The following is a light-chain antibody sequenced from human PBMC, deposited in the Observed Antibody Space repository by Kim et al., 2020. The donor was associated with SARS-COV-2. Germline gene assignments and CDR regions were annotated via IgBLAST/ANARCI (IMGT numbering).Light chain of an antibody. J-gene: IGLJ3*02. CDR1: SSNIGSNT. Sequence: ELTQPPSASGTPGQRVTISCSGSSSNIGSNTVNWYQQFPGTAPQLLIDTDDRRPSGVSDRVTCSKSGTSASLAISALRSEDEADYYCATWDDSLDVWMFGGGTQLTVL. CDR3: ATWDDSLDVWM. CDR2: TDD. V-gene: IGLV1-44*01.